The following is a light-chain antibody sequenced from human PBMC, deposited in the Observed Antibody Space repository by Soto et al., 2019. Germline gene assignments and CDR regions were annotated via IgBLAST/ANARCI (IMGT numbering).Light chain of an antibody. V-gene: IGKV3-15*01. CDR2: GAS. CDR3: QHYNSWPPLT. Sequence: EIVMTQSPATLSVSPGERATLSCRASQSVSSNLAWYQQKPGKAPRLLIYGASTRATGIPARFSGSGSGTEFTLTISSLQSVDLAVYYCQHYNSWPPLTFGGGTKVESK. J-gene: IGKJ4*01. CDR1: QSVSSN.